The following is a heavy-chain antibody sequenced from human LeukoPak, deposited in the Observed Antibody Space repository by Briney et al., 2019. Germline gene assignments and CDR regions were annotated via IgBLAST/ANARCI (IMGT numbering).Heavy chain of an antibody. Sequence: ASVKVSCKASGYTFTGYYVHWVRQAPGQGLEWMGWINPNSGDTNYAQKFQGRVTMTRDTSISTAYMELSSLRSEDTAVYYCARGVRGFRSEAFYYYMDVWGKGTTVTVSS. V-gene: IGHV1-2*02. CDR3: ARGVRGFRSEAFYYYMDV. CDR1: GYTFTGYY. CDR2: INPNSGDT. J-gene: IGHJ6*03. D-gene: IGHD3-10*01.